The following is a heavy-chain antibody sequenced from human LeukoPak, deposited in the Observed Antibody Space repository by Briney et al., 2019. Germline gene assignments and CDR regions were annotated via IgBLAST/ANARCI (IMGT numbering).Heavy chain of an antibody. J-gene: IGHJ6*03. Sequence: PSETLSHTCTVSGGSISSHFWSWIRQLPGKGLEWIGYIYNSGITNYNPSLKSRVTMSVDTSKNQFSLMLRSVTAADTAVYYGARDHLPAAAPGYYMDVWGKGTTVTVSS. V-gene: IGHV4-59*11. D-gene: IGHD6-13*01. CDR2: IYNSGIT. CDR1: GGSISSHF. CDR3: ARDHLPAAAPGYYMDV.